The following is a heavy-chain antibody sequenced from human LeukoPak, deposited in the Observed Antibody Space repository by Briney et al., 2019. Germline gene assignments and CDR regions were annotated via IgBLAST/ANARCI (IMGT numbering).Heavy chain of an antibody. CDR1: GGSISSYY. D-gene: IGHD2/OR15-2a*01. CDR2: IYTSGST. CDR3: ARDASISAFDI. V-gene: IGHV4-4*07. Sequence: SETLSLTCTVSGGSISSYYCSWIRQPAGKGLEWIGRIYTSGSTNYNPSLKSRVTMSVETSKNQFSLKLSSVTAADTAVYYCARDASISAFDIWGQGTMVTVSS. J-gene: IGHJ3*02.